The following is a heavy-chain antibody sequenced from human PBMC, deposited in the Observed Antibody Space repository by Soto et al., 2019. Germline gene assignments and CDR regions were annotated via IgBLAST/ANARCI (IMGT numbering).Heavy chain of an antibody. CDR2: IYYSGST. D-gene: IGHD5-12*01. Sequence: QVQLQESCPGLVKPSQTLSLTCTVSGGSISSGDYYWSWIRQPPGKGLEWIGYIYYSGSTYYNPSLKSRVITSVDTSKNQFSLKLSSVTAADTAVYYCARILVDIVVYGMDVWGQGTTVTVSS. J-gene: IGHJ6*02. CDR1: GGSISSGDYY. CDR3: ARILVDIVVYGMDV. V-gene: IGHV4-30-4*01.